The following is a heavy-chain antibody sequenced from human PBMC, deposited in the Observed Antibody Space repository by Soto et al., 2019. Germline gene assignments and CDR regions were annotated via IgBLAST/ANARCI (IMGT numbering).Heavy chain of an antibody. Sequence: QVPLVESGGGVVQPGRSLRLSCAASGFTFSSYAMHWVRQAPGKGLEWVAVISYDGSNKYYADSVKGRFTISRDNSKNTLYLQMNSLRAEDTAVYYCAREAPANAFDIWGQGTMVTVSS. J-gene: IGHJ3*02. CDR2: ISYDGSNK. V-gene: IGHV3-30-3*01. CDR3: AREAPANAFDI. CDR1: GFTFSSYA.